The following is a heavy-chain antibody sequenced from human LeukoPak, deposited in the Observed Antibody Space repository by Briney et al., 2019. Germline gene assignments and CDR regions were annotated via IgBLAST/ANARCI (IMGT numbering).Heavy chain of an antibody. Sequence: PSETLSLTCTVSGDSITSGTYYWTWIRQPAGKGLEWIGRIYTSGSTNYNPSLKSRVTISVDTSKNQFSLKLSSVTAADTAVYYCARDWNRYAYWGQGTLVTVPS. CDR3: ARDWNRYAY. CDR2: IYTSGST. D-gene: IGHD1-1*01. J-gene: IGHJ4*02. CDR1: GDSITSGTYY. V-gene: IGHV4-61*02.